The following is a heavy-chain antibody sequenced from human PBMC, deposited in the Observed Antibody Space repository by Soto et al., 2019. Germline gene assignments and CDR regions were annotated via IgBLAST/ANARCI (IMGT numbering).Heavy chain of an antibody. D-gene: IGHD1-7*01. CDR1: GFTFDDYA. J-gene: IGHJ3*02. Sequence: GGSLRLSCAASGFTFDDYAIHWVRQAPGKGLEWVSGISWNSGSIGYADSVKGRFTISRDNAKNSLYLQMNSLRAEDTALYYCAKSQLELRTAFDIWGQGTMVTVSS. CDR3: AKSQLELRTAFDI. CDR2: ISWNSGSI. V-gene: IGHV3-9*01.